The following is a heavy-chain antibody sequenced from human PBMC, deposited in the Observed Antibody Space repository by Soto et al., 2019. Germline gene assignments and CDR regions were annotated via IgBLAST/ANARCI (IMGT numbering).Heavy chain of an antibody. CDR2: ISAYNGNT. CDR3: ARDRVRCSGGSCYGYGMDV. Sequence: QVQLVQSGAEVKKPGASVKVSCKASGYTFTSYGISWVRQAPGQGLEWMGWISAYNGNTNYAQKLQGRVTMTTDTXXSXAXXELRSLRSDDKAVYYCARDRVRCSGGSCYGYGMDVWGQGTTVTVSS. V-gene: IGHV1-18*01. D-gene: IGHD2-15*01. CDR1: GYTFTSYG. J-gene: IGHJ6*02.